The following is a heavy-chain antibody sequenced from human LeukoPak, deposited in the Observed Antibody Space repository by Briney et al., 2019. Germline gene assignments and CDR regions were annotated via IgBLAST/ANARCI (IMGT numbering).Heavy chain of an antibody. CDR1: EFTFTTNA. D-gene: IGHD5-12*01. CDR3: AKCGNSGCHLIDY. J-gene: IGHJ4*02. Sequence: GGSLRLSCAASEFTFTTNAMSWVRQAPGKGLEWVSAISGRTGATYYADSEKGRFTISRDNSKSTLYLQMDSLRAEDTAVYYCAKCGNSGCHLIDYWGQGTLVTVSS. V-gene: IGHV3-23*01. CDR2: ISGRTGAT.